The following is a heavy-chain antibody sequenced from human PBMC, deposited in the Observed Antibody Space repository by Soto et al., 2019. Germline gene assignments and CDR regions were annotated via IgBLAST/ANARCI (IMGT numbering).Heavy chain of an antibody. CDR2: ISSSSSYI. J-gene: IGHJ5*02. CDR3: ARARGAPFWFDP. V-gene: IGHV3-21*01. CDR1: GFTFSSYS. Sequence: EVQLVESGGGLVKPGGSLRLSCAASGFTFSSYSMNWVRQAPGKGLEWVSSISSSSSYIYYADSVKGRFTISRDNAKNSLYLQMNSLRAEDTAVYYCARARGAPFWFDPWGQGTLVTGSS. D-gene: IGHD1-26*01.